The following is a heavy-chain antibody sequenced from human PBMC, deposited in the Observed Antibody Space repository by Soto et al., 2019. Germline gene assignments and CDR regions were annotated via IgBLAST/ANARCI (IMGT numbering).Heavy chain of an antibody. CDR1: GFTFSSYS. V-gene: IGHV3-21*01. D-gene: IGHD6-13*01. CDR2: ISSSSSYI. J-gene: IGHJ4*02. CDR3: ARESGQLGLYYFDY. Sequence: GGSLRLSCAASGFTFSSYSMNWVRQAPGKGLEWVSSISSSSSYIYYADSVKGRFTISRDNAKNSLYLQMNSLRAEDTAVYYCARESGQLGLYYFDYWGQGTLVTVSS.